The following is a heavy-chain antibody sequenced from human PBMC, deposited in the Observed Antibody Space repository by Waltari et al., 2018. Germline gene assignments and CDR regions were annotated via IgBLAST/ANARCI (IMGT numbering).Heavy chain of an antibody. D-gene: IGHD3-10*01. CDR2: IYKSGST. V-gene: IGHV4-61*02. CDR3: ARDRGPDVNEAMGLDY. CDR1: GDSISRGSYY. Sequence: QVQLQESGPGLVKPSQTLSLTCTVSGDSISRGSYYWTWIRQPAGKGLEWIGHIYKSGSTKYNPSLKTRLSISMNKSNNQLSLTLKSVTAADTAVYYCARDRGPDVNEAMGLDYWGQGTRVTVSS. J-gene: IGHJ4*02.